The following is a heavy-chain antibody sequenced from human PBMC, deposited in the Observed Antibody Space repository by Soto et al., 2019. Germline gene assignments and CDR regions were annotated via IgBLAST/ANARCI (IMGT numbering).Heavy chain of an antibody. Sequence: GGSLRLSCAASGFTFSSHTMNWVRQAPGKGLEWVSYISRGGSSIYYSNSVKGRFTISRDNARNSLYLQMDSLRAEDTAVYYCAMWAGVVDFFGPFDYWGHGTPVTVSS. V-gene: IGHV3-48*01. CDR3: AMWAGVVDFFGPFDY. CDR1: GFTFSSHT. CDR2: ISRGGSSI. J-gene: IGHJ4*01. D-gene: IGHD3-3*01.